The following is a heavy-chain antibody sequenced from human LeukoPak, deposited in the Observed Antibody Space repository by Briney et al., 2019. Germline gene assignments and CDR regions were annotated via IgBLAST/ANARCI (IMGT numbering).Heavy chain of an antibody. Sequence: ASVKVSCKASGYTFTSYGISWVRQAPGQGLEWMGWISAYNGNTNYAQKLQGRVTMTTDTSTSTAYMELRSLRSDDTAVYYCARDLYGDYGGSYYYYYYYMDVWGKGTTVTVSS. CDR3: ARDLYGDYGGSYYYYYYYMDV. CDR1: GYTFTSYG. J-gene: IGHJ6*03. V-gene: IGHV1-18*01. CDR2: ISAYNGNT. D-gene: IGHD4-17*01.